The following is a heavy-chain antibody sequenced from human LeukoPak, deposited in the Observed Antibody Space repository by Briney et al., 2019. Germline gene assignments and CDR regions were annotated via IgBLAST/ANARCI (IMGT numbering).Heavy chain of an antibody. J-gene: IGHJ4*02. CDR3: ARRREYHTFDY. D-gene: IGHD2-2*01. V-gene: IGHV4-39*01. Sequence: SETLSLTCTVYVGSVSDSGYYWGWFRQTPGMALEWIGTSHYSRSPYYNPSLKSRLTTSVDAAKNEFSLNLRSVTASDTAVYYCARRREYHTFDYWGQGTLVTVSS. CDR2: SHYSRSP. CDR1: VGSVSDSGYY.